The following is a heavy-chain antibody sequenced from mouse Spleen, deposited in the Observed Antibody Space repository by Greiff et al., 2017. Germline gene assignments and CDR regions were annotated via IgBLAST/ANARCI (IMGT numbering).Heavy chain of an antibody. Sequence: QVQLQQSGAELVKPGASVKLSCTASGFNIKDYYMHWVKQRPGQGLEWIGEIDPSDSYTNYNQKFKGKATLTVDKSSSTAYMQLSSLTSEDSAVYYCARSETTVGYFDVWGAGTTVTVSS. CDR2: IDPSDSYT. CDR3: ARSETTVGYFDV. D-gene: IGHD1-1*01. J-gene: IGHJ1*01. CDR1: GFNIKDYY. V-gene: IGHV1-69*02.